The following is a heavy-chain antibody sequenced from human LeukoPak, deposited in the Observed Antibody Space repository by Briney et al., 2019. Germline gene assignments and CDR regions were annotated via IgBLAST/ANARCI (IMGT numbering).Heavy chain of an antibody. CDR3: ARGAKFFYYYDSSGYWRGYYFDY. D-gene: IGHD3-22*01. Sequence: PSETLSLTCAVYGGSFSGYYWSWIRQPPGKGLEWIGEINHSGSTNYNPSLKSRVTISVDTSKNQFSLKLSSVTAADTAVYCCARGAKFFYYYDSSGYWRGYYFDYWGQGTLVTVSS. CDR2: INHSGST. V-gene: IGHV4-34*01. CDR1: GGSFSGYY. J-gene: IGHJ4*02.